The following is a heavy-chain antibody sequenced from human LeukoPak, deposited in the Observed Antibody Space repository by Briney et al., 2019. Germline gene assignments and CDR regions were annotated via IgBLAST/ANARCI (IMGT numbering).Heavy chain of an antibody. CDR2: MSYDGLNK. Sequence: GGSLRLSCAASGFTFSSYAMHWVRQSLGKGLEWVAVMSYDGLNKYYADSVKGRFTISRDNSKNTLYLQMNSLRAEDTAVYYCAKTKGYSYGYYFDYWGQGTLVTVSS. D-gene: IGHD5-18*01. J-gene: IGHJ4*02. CDR1: GFTFSSYA. V-gene: IGHV3-30*18. CDR3: AKTKGYSYGYYFDY.